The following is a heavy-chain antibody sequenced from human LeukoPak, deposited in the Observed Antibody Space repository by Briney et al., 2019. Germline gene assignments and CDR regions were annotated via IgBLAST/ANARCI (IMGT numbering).Heavy chain of an antibody. CDR2: ISYDGSNK. D-gene: IGHD3-10*01. CDR3: AMMGSGYYGMDV. V-gene: IGHV3-30*03. CDR1: GFTFCSYG. Sequence: GGSLRLSCAASGFTFCSYGMHWVRQAPGKGLEWVAVISYDGSNKYYADSVKGRFTISRDNSKNTLYLQMNSLRAEDTAVYYCAMMGSGYYGMDVWGQRTTVTVSS. J-gene: IGHJ6*02.